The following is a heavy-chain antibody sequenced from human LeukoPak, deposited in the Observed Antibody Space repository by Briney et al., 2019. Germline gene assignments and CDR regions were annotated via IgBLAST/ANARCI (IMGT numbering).Heavy chain of an antibody. CDR2: INPSGGST. V-gene: IGHV1-46*01. CDR3: ARDPLYTKTLGYFDY. J-gene: IGHJ4*02. CDR1: GYTFTSYY. Sequence: ASVKVSCKASGYTFTSYYMHWVRQAPGQGLEWMGIINPSGGSTSYAQKFQGRVTMTRDTSTSTVYMELSSLRSEDTAVYYCARDPLYTKTLGYFDYWGQGTLVTVSS. D-gene: IGHD2-2*02.